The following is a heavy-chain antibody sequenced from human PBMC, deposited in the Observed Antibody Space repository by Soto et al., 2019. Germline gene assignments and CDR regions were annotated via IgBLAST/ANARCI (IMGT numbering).Heavy chain of an antibody. J-gene: IGHJ4*02. CDR3: AHRPCGYSYHFDY. V-gene: IGHV2-5*02. CDR1: GFSLTTWGVG. Sequence: ITLKESGPTLVKPTQTLTLTCTFSGFSLTTWGVGVGWIRQSPGKALEGLALIYWDDDEGYSPSLKSRLTSTQDTSKNQVVLTMPSMDPVDTATYYCAHRPCGYSYHFDYWGQATLVTVSS. D-gene: IGHD5-18*01. CDR2: IYWDDDE.